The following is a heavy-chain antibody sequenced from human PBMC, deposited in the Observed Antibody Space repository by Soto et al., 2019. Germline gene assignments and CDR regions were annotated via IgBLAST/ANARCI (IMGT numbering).Heavy chain of an antibody. CDR1: GGSISSGGYY. D-gene: IGHD6-6*01. J-gene: IGHJ3*02. V-gene: IGHV4-31*03. CDR2: IYYSGST. Sequence: SETLSLTCTVSGGSISSGGYYWSWIRQHPGKGLEWIGYIYYSGSTYYNASLKSRVTISVDTSKNQFSLKLSSVTAADTAVYYCARGRSVRLRTAFDIWGQGTMVTVSS. CDR3: ARGRSVRLRTAFDI.